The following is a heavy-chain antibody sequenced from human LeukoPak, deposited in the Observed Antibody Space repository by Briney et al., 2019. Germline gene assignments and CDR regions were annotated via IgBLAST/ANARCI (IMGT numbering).Heavy chain of an antibody. CDR2: ISYDGTNK. Sequence: PGGSLRLSCAASGFTFSNYAMHWVRQAPGKGLEWVAVISYDGTNKYYADSVKGRFTISRDNSKNTLYLQMNSLRAEDTAAYYCARSLSGSGSYKPDYWGQGTLVTVSS. CDR1: GFTFSNYA. D-gene: IGHD3-10*01. V-gene: IGHV3-30-3*01. J-gene: IGHJ4*02. CDR3: ARSLSGSGSYKPDY.